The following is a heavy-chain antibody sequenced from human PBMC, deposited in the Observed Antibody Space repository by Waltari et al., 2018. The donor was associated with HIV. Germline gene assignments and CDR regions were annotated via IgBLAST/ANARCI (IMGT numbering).Heavy chain of an antibody. D-gene: IGHD6-19*01. CDR1: GSTFTPHD. J-gene: IGHJ5*02. V-gene: IGHV1-8*01. CDR3: ARGFRNSSGWSYRWFDP. CDR2: MNTHSGNT. Sequence: QVQLVQSGAEVKKPGASVKVSCKASGSTFTPHDLNWVRQASGQGLEWRGWMNTHSGNTGYAQNFQGRVTMTRNTSITTAYMDLSSLRSDDTAVYYCARGFRNSSGWSYRWFDPWGQGTLVTVSS.